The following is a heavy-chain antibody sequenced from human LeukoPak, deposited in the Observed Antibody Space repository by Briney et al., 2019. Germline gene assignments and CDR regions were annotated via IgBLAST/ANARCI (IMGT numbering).Heavy chain of an antibody. CDR3: ARQDYDILTGSSSFDP. CDR2: IYYSGST. D-gene: IGHD3-9*01. Sequence: SETLSLNCTVSGGSISSSSYYWGWIRQPPGKGLEWIGSIYYSGSTYYNPSLKSRVTISVDTSKNQFSLKLSSVTAADTAVYYCARQDYDILTGSSSFDPWGQGTLVTVSS. J-gene: IGHJ5*02. V-gene: IGHV4-39*01. CDR1: GGSISSSSYY.